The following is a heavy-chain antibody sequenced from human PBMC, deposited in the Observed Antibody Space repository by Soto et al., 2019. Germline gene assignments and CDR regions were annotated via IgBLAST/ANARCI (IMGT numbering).Heavy chain of an antibody. V-gene: IGHV4-59*01. J-gene: IGHJ6*02. CDR2: IYYSGST. D-gene: IGHD2-2*02. CDR3: ASVTRTCISTSCYRYYYGMDV. Sequence: SETLSLTCTVSGGSISSYYGSWIRQPPGKGLEWIGYIYYSGSTNYNPSLKSRVTISVDTSKNQFSLKLSSVTAADTAVYYCASVTRTCISTSCYRYYYGMDVWGQGTTVTVSS. CDR1: GGSISSYY.